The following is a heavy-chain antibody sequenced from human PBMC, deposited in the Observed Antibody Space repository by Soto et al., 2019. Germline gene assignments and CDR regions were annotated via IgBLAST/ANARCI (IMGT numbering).Heavy chain of an antibody. CDR3: ARGRDNWNSDAFDI. CDR1: GYTFTSYD. Sequence: ASVKVSCKASGYTFTSYDINWVRQDTGQGLEWMGWMNPNSGNTGYAQKFQGRVTMTRNTSISTAYMELSSLRSEDTAVYYCARGRDNWNSDAFDIWGQGTMVTVSS. CDR2: MNPNSGNT. D-gene: IGHD1-7*01. V-gene: IGHV1-8*01. J-gene: IGHJ3*02.